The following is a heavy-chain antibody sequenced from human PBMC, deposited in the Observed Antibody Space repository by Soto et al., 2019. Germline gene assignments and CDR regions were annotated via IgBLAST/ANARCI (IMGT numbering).Heavy chain of an antibody. V-gene: IGHV4-59*01. CDR3: AAYYYDSSGYSEYFQH. J-gene: IGHJ1*01. Sequence: SETLSLTCTVSGGSISSSYWRWIRQPSGKGLEWIGYIYYSGSTNYNPSLKSRVTISVDTSKNQFSLKLSSVTAADTAVYYCAAYYYDSSGYSEYFQHWGQGTLVTVS. CDR1: GGSISSSY. CDR2: IYYSGST. D-gene: IGHD3-22*01.